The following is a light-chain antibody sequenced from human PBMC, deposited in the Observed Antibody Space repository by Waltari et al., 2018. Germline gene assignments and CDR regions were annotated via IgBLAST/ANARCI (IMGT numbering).Light chain of an antibody. V-gene: IGKV1-39*01. CDR2: AAS. CDR1: QSISNH. J-gene: IGKJ1*01. Sequence: DIQMTQSPSSLSASVGDRVTITCRASQSISNHLNWYHQKTGKAPKLLLYAASRLQSVVPSRFRCISSGTDFTLTISGLQLEDAATYYCQESYSLSWTFGQGTKVEIK. CDR3: QESYSLSWT.